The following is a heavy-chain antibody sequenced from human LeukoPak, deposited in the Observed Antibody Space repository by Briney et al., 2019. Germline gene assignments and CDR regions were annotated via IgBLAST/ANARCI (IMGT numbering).Heavy chain of an antibody. V-gene: IGHV3-23*01. CDR2: ISVSGGST. CDR3: AKRNTALASDY. D-gene: IGHD5-18*01. CDR1: GFTFSSYA. J-gene: IGHJ4*02. Sequence: PGGSLRLSCAASGFTFSSYAMTWVRQAPGTGLEWVSAISVSGGSTYYADSVKGRFTISRDNSKNTLYLQMNSLRAEDTAIYYCAKRNTALASDYWGQGTLVTVSS.